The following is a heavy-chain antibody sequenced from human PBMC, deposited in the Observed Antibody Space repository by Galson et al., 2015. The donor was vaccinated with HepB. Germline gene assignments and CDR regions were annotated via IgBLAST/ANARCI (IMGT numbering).Heavy chain of an antibody. D-gene: IGHD7-27*01. Sequence: SETLSLTCAVSGGSFSGHYWSWIRQPPGKGLEWIGEINHSGSTNYNPSLKSRVTISVDTSKNQFSLKLSSVTAADTAVYYCASGLPTGKWGQGTLVTVSS. CDR2: INHSGST. CDR1: GGSFSGHY. J-gene: IGHJ4*02. V-gene: IGHV4-34*01. CDR3: ASGLPTGK.